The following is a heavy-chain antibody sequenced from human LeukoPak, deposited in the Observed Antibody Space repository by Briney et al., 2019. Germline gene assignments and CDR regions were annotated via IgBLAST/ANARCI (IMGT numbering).Heavy chain of an antibody. CDR3: ARSPYYYDSSGSHAFDI. D-gene: IGHD3-22*01. V-gene: IGHV2-70*01. Sequence: SGPALVKPTQTLTLTCTFSGFSLSTSGMCVSWIRQPSGKALEWLALIDWDDDKYYSTSLKTRLTISKDTSKNQVVLTMTNMDPVDTATYYCARSPYYYDSSGSHAFDIWGQGTMVTVSS. CDR2: IDWDDDK. CDR1: GFSLSTSGMC. J-gene: IGHJ3*02.